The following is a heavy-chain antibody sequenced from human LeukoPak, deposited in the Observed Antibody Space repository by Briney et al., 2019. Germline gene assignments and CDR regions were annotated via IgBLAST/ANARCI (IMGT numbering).Heavy chain of an antibody. Sequence: GGSLRLSCAASGFTFSSYAMSWVRQAPGKGLEWVSVISGSGGSTYYADSVKGRFTISRDNSKNTLYLQMNSLRAEDTAVYYCAKDSLRSYYFDYWGQGTLVTVSS. J-gene: IGHJ4*02. D-gene: IGHD3-16*02. CDR2: ISGSGGST. CDR1: GFTFSSYA. CDR3: AKDSLRSYYFDY. V-gene: IGHV3-23*01.